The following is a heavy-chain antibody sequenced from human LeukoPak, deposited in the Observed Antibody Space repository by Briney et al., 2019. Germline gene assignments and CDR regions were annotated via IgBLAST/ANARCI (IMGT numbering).Heavy chain of an antibody. CDR2: IDPSDSYT. CDR3: ARHTDDYSSQGVDY. J-gene: IGHJ4*02. D-gene: IGHD5-12*01. CDR1: GYHFTSYW. Sequence: GGSLQISCKGSGYHFTSYWISGVRQMPGKGLEGMGRIDPSDSYTNYSPSFQGHVTISADKSISTAYLQWSSLKASDTAMYYCARHTDDYSSQGVDYWGQGTLVTVSS. V-gene: IGHV5-10-1*01.